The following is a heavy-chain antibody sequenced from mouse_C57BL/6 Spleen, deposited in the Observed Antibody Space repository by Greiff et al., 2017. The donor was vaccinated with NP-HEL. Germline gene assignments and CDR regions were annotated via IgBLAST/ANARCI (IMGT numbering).Heavy chain of an antibody. V-gene: IGHV1-55*01. CDR2: IYPGSGST. Sequence: QVQLKQPGAELVKPGASVKMSCKASGYTFTSYWITWVTQRPGQGLEWIGDIYPGSGSTHYNEKFTSKATLTVDTSSSTAYMQLSSLTSEDSAFYYCARADWDENYYAMDYWGQGTSVTVSS. CDR3: ARADWDENYYAMDY. CDR1: GYTFTSYW. J-gene: IGHJ4*01. D-gene: IGHD4-1*01.